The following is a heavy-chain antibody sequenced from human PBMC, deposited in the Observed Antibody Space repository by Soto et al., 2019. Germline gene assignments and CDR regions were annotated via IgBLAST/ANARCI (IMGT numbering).Heavy chain of an antibody. Sequence: QVQLVQSGAEVKRPGSSVKVSCKASGDTFSSFAINWVRLAPGQGLEWMGGIIPIFDTLNYAQKFQDRVTITVDESTSTVYMELSSLRSEDTAVYYCARDYRYCSGGRCYAEAFDIWGQGTMVTVSS. J-gene: IGHJ3*02. V-gene: IGHV1-69*01. CDR3: ARDYRYCSGGRCYAEAFDI. CDR1: GDTFSSFA. D-gene: IGHD2-15*01. CDR2: IIPIFDTL.